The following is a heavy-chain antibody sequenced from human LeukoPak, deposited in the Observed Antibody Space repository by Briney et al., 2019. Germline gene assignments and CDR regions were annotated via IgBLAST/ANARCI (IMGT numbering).Heavy chain of an antibody. CDR2: ITSSSSAK. V-gene: IGHV3-48*04. CDR3: TRDKSAGADTGSSFYY. D-gene: IGHD3-10*01. J-gene: IGHJ4*02. Sequence: GGSLRLSCVASGFTFSTYSMNWVRQAPGKGLEWVSYITSSSSAKYYADSVKGRFTFSRDNAKNSVYLQMSSLRAEDTAVYYCTRDKSAGADTGSSFYYWGQGALVTVSS. CDR1: GFTFSTYS.